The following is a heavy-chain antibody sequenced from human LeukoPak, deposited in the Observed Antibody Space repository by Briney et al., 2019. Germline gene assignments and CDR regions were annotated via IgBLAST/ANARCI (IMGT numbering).Heavy chain of an antibody. V-gene: IGHV3-23*01. CDR1: GFTFSSFG. CDR3: ARYWNYYYYYMDV. D-gene: IGHD1-1*01. J-gene: IGHJ6*03. CDR2: LSYTGDST. Sequence: GGSLRLSCAASGFTFSSFGMSWVRQAPGKGLEWVSGLSYTGDSTYYADSVKGRFTISRDNAKNSLYLQMNSLRAEDTAVYYCARYWNYYYYYMDVWGKGTTVTVSS.